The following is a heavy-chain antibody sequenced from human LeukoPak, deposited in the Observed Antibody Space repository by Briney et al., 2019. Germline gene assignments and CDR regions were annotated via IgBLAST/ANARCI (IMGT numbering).Heavy chain of an antibody. CDR2: ISAYSGYT. J-gene: IGHJ6*03. Sequence: GASVKVSCKASGYTFTSYGISWVRQAPGQGLEWMGWISAYSGYTNYAQKFQGRVTMTADTPTSTAYMELRGLTSDDTAVYYCAREWHYYMDVWGKGTTVTVSS. CDR3: AREWHYYMDV. D-gene: IGHD5-24*01. V-gene: IGHV1-18*01. CDR1: GYTFTSYG.